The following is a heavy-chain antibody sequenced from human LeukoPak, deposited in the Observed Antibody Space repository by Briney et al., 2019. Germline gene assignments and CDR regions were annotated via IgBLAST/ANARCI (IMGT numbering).Heavy chain of an antibody. CDR2: SRNKAKSYTT. CDR1: GFTFSDYF. CDR3: VRVGSVAGSDYLDY. J-gene: IGHJ4*02. D-gene: IGHD6-19*01. Sequence: GGSLRLSCAVSGFTFSDYFLDWVRQAPGKGLEWVGRSRNKAKSYTTEYAASVKGRFTISRDESKNSINLQMNSLKTEDTAVYYCVRVGSVAGSDYLDYWGQGTLVTVSS. V-gene: IGHV3-72*01.